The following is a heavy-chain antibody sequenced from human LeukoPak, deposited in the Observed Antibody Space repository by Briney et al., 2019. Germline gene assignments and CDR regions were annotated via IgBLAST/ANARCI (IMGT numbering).Heavy chain of an antibody. J-gene: IGHJ4*02. D-gene: IGHD6-13*01. CDR2: INPNSGGT. CDR3: ARDRGYSSNELNDY. CDR1: GYTFTGYY. Sequence: ASVNVSCKASGYTFTGYYMHWVRQAPGQGLEWMGWINPNSGGTNYAQKFQGRVTMTRDTSISTAYMELSRLRSDDTAVYYCARDRGYSSNELNDYWGQGTLVTVSS. V-gene: IGHV1-2*02.